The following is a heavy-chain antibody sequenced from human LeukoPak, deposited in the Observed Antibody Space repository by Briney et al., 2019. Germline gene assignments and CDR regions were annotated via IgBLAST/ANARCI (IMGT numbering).Heavy chain of an antibody. J-gene: IGHJ4*02. CDR3: ARLPGDFWSAYYADS. CDR2: IYHGGSS. Sequence: SSETLSLTCTVSGYSITSGYFWGWIRQPPGKGLELIGTIYHGGSSYSHPSLQSRVTISVDTSKNQFSLKLLSMTAPDPALYYCARLPGDFWSAYYADSWGQGTLVTVSS. D-gene: IGHD3-3*01. V-gene: IGHV4-38-2*02. CDR1: GYSITSGYF.